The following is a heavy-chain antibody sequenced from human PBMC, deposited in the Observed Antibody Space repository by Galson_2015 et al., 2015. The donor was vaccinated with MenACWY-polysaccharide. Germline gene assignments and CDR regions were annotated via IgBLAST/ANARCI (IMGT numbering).Heavy chain of an antibody. CDR3: ARHERREVRTSSAFDM. J-gene: IGHJ3*02. Sequence: TLSLTCTVSGASLSTRRYYWDWVRQSPAKGLEWIGRIVYSGTTYYNPSLKSRVTISVDTSRSQFSLRLTSVTAADTAVYYCARHERREVRTSSAFDMWGPGTMVTVSS. CDR2: IVYSGTT. D-gene: IGHD1-26*01. V-gene: IGHV4-39*01. CDR1: GASLSTRRYY.